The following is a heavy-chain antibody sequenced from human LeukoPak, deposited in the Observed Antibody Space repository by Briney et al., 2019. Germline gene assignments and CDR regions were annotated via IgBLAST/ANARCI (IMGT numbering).Heavy chain of an antibody. V-gene: IGHV4-34*01. D-gene: IGHD3-16*01. Sequence: PSETLSLTCAVYGGSFSGYYWSWIRQPPGKGLEWIGEINHSGSTNYNPSLKSRVTISVDTSKNQFSLKLSSVTAADTAVYYCARGLGELPDDWGQGTLVTVSS. J-gene: IGHJ4*02. CDR2: INHSGST. CDR3: ARGLGELPDD. CDR1: GGSFSGYY.